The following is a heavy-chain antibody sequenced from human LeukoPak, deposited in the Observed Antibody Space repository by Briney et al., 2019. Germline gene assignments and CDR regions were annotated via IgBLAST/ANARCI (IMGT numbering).Heavy chain of an antibody. CDR3: ARTRGYIPFDY. CDR2: IYYSGST. V-gene: IGHV4-59*01. J-gene: IGHJ4*02. Sequence: SETLSLTCTVSGGSISSYYWSWLRQPPGKGLEWIGYIYYSGSTNYNPSLRSRVTISVDTSKNQFSLKLSSVTAADTAVYYCARTRGYIPFDYWLQGTLVTVSS. CDR1: GGSISSYY. D-gene: IGHD5-18*01.